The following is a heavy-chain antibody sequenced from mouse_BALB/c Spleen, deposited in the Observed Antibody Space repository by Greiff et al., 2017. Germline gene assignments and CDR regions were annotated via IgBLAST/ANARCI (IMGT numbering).Heavy chain of an antibody. CDR1: GFNIKDTY. D-gene: IGHD2-12*01. CDR2: IDPANGNT. V-gene: IGHV14-3*02. J-gene: IGHJ2*01. CDR3: AREGYYSPYFDY. Sequence: VQLQQFGAELVKPGASVKLSCTASGFNIKDTYMHWVKQRPEQGLEWIRRIDPANGNTKYDPKFQGKATITADTSSNTAYLQLSSLTSEDTAVYYCAREGYYSPYFDYWGQGTTLTVSS.